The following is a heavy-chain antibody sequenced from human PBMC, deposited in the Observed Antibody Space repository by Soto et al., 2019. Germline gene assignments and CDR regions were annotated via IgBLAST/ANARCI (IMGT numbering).Heavy chain of an antibody. CDR1: GFTFSSST. CDR2: ISSDSVWI. V-gene: IGHV3-21*01. CDR3: DRGSYGDYSD. D-gene: IGHD4-17*01. J-gene: IGHJ4*02. Sequence: GGSLRLSCAASGFTFSSSTMNWVRQAPGKGLEWVSSISSDSVWIYYAASVKGRFTISRDNAKNSLFLQMSSLRAEHTAVYYCDRGSYGDYSDWGQGTLVTVSS.